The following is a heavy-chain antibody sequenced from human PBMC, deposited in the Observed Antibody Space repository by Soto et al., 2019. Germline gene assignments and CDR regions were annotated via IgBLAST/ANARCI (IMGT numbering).Heavy chain of an antibody. CDR1: GGSFSGYY. CDR3: ATGKADIVWWIRADYYGMDV. CDR2: INHSGST. D-gene: IGHD5-18*01. V-gene: IGHV4-34*01. Sequence: SETLSLTCAVYGGSFSGYYWSWIRQPPGKGLEWIGEINHSGSTNYNPSLKSRVTISVDTSKNQFSLKLSSVTAADTAVYYCATGKADIVWWIRADYYGMDVWGQGTTVTVSS. J-gene: IGHJ6*02.